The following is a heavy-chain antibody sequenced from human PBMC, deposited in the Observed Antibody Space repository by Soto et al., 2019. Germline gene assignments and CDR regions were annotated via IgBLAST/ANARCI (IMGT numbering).Heavy chain of an antibody. CDR3: ARDRGRGSGTYYPIYGLDV. CDR2: ITGSSGVV. Sequence: PGGSLRLSCAASGFTFSRYSMNWVRQAPGKGLEWVSYITGSSGVVYYADSVKGRFTISRDNARNSLHLQMNSLRDEDTAVYYCARDRGRGSGTYYPIYGLDVWGQGTTVTVSS. J-gene: IGHJ6*02. CDR1: GFTFSRYS. D-gene: IGHD3-10*01. V-gene: IGHV3-48*02.